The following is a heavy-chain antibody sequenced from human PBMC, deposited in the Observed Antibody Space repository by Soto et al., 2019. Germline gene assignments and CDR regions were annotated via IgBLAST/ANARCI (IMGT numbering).Heavy chain of an antibody. V-gene: IGHV3-48*02. D-gene: IGHD2-15*01. CDR3: AVSYCSGGSCYSELDY. CDR2: ISSSSSTI. J-gene: IGHJ4*02. Sequence: GGSLRLSCAASGFTFSSYSMNWVRQAPGKGLEWVSYISSSSSTIYYADSVKGRFTISRDNAKNSLYLQMNSLRDEDTAVYYCAVSYCSGGSCYSELDYWGQGTLVPSPQ. CDR1: GFTFSSYS.